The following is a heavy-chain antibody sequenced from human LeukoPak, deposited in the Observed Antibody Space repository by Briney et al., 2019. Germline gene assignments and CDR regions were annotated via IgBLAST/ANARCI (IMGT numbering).Heavy chain of an antibody. CDR1: GFTFSSHS. Sequence: GGSLRLSCAASGFTFSSHSMSWVRQAPGKGLEWVSGINWNGGSTGYADSVKGRFTISRDNAKNSLYLQMNSLRAEDTALYYCARDGLVSGSLDYWGQGTLVTVSS. CDR2: INWNGGST. CDR3: ARDGLVSGSLDY. D-gene: IGHD1-26*01. J-gene: IGHJ4*02. V-gene: IGHV3-20*04.